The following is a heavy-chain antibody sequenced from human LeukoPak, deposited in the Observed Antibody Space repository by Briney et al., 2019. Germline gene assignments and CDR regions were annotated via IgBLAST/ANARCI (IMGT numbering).Heavy chain of an antibody. V-gene: IGHV3-30-3*01. CDR2: ISYDGSNK. Sequence: PGGSLRLSCAASGFTFSSYAMHWVRQAPGKGLEWVAVISYDGSNKYYADPVKGRFTISRDNSKNTLYLQMNSLRAEDTAVYYCARDPFYSGYDYVAYWGQGTLVTVSS. J-gene: IGHJ4*02. D-gene: IGHD5-12*01. CDR3: ARDPFYSGYDYVAY. CDR1: GFTFSSYA.